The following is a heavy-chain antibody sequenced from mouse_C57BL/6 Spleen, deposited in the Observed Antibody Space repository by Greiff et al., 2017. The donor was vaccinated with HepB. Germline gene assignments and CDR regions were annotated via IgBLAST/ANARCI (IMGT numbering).Heavy chain of an antibody. V-gene: IGHV5-17*01. CDR2: ISSGSSTI. CDR1: GFTFSDYG. J-gene: IGHJ2*01. CDR3: ARDNYGSSYCVDY. D-gene: IGHD1-1*01. Sequence: EVMLVESGGGLVKPGGSLKLSCAASGFTFSDYGMHWVRQAPEKGLEWVAYISSGSSTIYYADTVKGRFTFSRDNAKNTLFLQMTSLRSEDTAMYDCARDNYGSSYCVDYWGQGTTLTVSA.